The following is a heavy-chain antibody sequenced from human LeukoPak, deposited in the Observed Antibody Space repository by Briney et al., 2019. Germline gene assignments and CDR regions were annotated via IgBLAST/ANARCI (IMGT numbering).Heavy chain of an antibody. Sequence: GGSLRLSCATSGFTFSNHAMSWVRQAPGQGLEWVSAISASGGSTYYADSVKGRFTISKDNSGNTLYLQMNTLRAEDTAVYYCAKDQPITMVRGVIKKDNWFDPWGQGTLVAVSS. CDR2: ISASGGST. V-gene: IGHV3-23*01. D-gene: IGHD3-10*01. CDR3: AKDQPITMVRGVIKKDNWFDP. J-gene: IGHJ5*02. CDR1: GFTFSNHA.